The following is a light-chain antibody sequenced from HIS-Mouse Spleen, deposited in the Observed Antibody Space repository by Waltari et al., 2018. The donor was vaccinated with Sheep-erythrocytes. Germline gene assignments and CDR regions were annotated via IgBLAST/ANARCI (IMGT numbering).Light chain of an antibody. CDR1: SSDVGCYNY. V-gene: IGLV2-11*01. CDR2: DVS. CDR3: CSYAGSYTLV. Sequence: QSALTQPRSVSGSPGQSVTIPCPGTSSDVGCYNYVSWYQQHPGKAPKLMIYDVSKRPSGVPDRFSGSKSGNTASLTISGLQAEDEADYYCCSYAGSYTLVFGGGTKLTVL. J-gene: IGLJ2*01.